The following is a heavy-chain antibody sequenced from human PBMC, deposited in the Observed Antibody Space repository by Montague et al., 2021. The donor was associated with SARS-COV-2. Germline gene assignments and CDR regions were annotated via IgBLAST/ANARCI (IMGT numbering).Heavy chain of an antibody. CDR1: GGSISSTTYR. CDR2: IYYSGTT. Sequence: SETLSLTCTVSGGSISSTTYRWGWIRQPPGKGLEWIGFIYYSGTTFYNPSLKSRISMSVDTHKSQFSLNLTSVTAADTAVYYCARHYGSSLDSWGQGILVAVS. D-gene: IGHD4-17*01. CDR3: ARHYGSSLDS. J-gene: IGHJ4*02. V-gene: IGHV4-39*01.